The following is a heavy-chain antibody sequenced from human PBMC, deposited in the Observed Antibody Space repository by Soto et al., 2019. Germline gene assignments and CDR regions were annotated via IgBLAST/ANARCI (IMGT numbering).Heavy chain of an antibody. Sequence: QVRLVESGGGVVQPGRSLRLSCVASGFSFSRSGIHWVRQAPGKGLEWVAVVSSDGRTQYYADSVKGRFTISRDNSRNTLFLQMDSLRPEDTAVYYCAKEITVAGDFDYWGHGTLVTVSS. J-gene: IGHJ4*01. D-gene: IGHD6-19*01. CDR3: AKEITVAGDFDY. CDR1: GFSFSRSG. CDR2: VSSDGRTQ. V-gene: IGHV3-30*18.